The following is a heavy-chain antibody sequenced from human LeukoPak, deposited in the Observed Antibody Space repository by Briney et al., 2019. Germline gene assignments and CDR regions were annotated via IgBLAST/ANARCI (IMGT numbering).Heavy chain of an antibody. CDR1: GFTFSTYV. CDR3: AKDAGVGTSYFYSDH. J-gene: IGHJ4*02. CDR2: INGRGDYA. D-gene: IGHD2-21*02. V-gene: IGHV3-23*01. Sequence: GGSLRLSCAASGFTFSTYVMTWVRQAPGKGLEWVSAINGRGDYATYADSVKGRFTISRDNSKNSLYLQMNSLRAEDTAIYYCAKDAGVGTSYFYSDHWGQGSLVTVSS.